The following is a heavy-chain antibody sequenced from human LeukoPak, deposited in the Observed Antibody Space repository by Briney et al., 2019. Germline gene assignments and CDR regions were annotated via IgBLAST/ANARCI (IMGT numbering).Heavy chain of an antibody. CDR3: AKALIAAAGKGEFDP. CDR1: GFSFSGYA. CDR2: ISGSGGST. J-gene: IGHJ5*02. V-gene: IGHV3-23*01. Sequence: GGSLRLSCAASGFSFSGYAMSWVRQAPGKGLEWVSVISGSGGSTYYADSVKGRFTISRDNSKNTLYLQMNSLRAEDTAVYYCAKALIAAAGKGEFDPWGQGTLVTVSS. D-gene: IGHD6-13*01.